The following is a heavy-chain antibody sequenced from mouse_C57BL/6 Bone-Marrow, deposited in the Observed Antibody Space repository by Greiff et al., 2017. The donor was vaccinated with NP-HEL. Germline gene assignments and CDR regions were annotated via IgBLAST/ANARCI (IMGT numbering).Heavy chain of an antibody. J-gene: IGHJ4*01. V-gene: IGHV5-6*02. CDR2: ISSGGSYT. CDR1: GFTFSSYG. D-gene: IGHD1-1*01. CDR3: ARHYYYGSSPYAMDY. Sequence: EVKLVESGGDLVKPGGSLKLSCAASGFTFSSYGMSWVRQTPDKRLEWVATISSGGSYTYYPDSVKGRFTISRDNAKNTLYLQMSSLKSEDTAMYYCARHYYYGSSPYAMDYWGQGTSVTVSS.